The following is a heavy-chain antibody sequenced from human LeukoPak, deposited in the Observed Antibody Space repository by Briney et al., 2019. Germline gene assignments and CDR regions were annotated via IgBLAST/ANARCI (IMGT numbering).Heavy chain of an antibody. V-gene: IGHV3-30-3*01. CDR3: ARELYDFWSGHSSSRFYYYGMDV. D-gene: IGHD3-3*01. J-gene: IGHJ6*02. CDR2: ISYDGSNK. CDR1: GFTFSSYA. Sequence: PGGSLRLSCAASGFTFSSYAMHWVRQAPGKGLEWVAVISYDGSNKYYADSVKGRFTISGDNSKNTLYLQMNSLRAEDTAVYYCARELYDFWSGHSSSRFYYYGMDVWGQGTTVTVSS.